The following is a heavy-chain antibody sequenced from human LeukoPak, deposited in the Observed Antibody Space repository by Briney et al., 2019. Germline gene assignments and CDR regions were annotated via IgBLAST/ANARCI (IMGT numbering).Heavy chain of an antibody. D-gene: IGHD3-3*01. Sequence: GGSLRLSCAASGFTFSSYGMHGARQAPGKGLEWVTVISYDGSNKYYADSVKGRFPISRDNSKNTLYLQMNSLRAEDTAVYYCAKGYDFWSGYYWLVFDYWGQGTLVTVSS. CDR1: GFTFSSYG. V-gene: IGHV3-30*18. CDR2: ISYDGSNK. CDR3: AKGYDFWSGYYWLVFDY. J-gene: IGHJ4*02.